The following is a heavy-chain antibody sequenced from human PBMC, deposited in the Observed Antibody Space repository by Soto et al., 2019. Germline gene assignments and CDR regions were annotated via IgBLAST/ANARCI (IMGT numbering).Heavy chain of an antibody. CDR1: GGSFSGYY. V-gene: IGHV4-34*01. J-gene: IGHJ6*02. D-gene: IGHD2-15*01. CDR3: ARWGGYGLLNGMDV. Sequence: TSETLSLTCAVYGGSFSGYYWSWIRQPPGKGLEWIGEINHSGSTNYNPSLKSRVTISVDTSKNQFSLKLSSVTAADTAVYYCARWGGYGLLNGMDVWGQGTTVTVSS. CDR2: INHSGST.